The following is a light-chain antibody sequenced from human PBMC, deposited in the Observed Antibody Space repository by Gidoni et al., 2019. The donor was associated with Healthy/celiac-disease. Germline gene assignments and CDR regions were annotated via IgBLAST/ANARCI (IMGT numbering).Light chain of an antibody. Sequence: QSALTQPPSASGSPGLSVTISCTGTSSDVGGYNYVSWYQQHPGKAPKLMIYEVSKRPSGVPDRFFGSKSGNTASLTVSGLQAEDEADYYCSSYAGSNNWVFGGGTKLTVL. J-gene: IGLJ3*02. CDR1: SSDVGGYNY. CDR2: EVS. CDR3: SSYAGSNNWV. V-gene: IGLV2-8*01.